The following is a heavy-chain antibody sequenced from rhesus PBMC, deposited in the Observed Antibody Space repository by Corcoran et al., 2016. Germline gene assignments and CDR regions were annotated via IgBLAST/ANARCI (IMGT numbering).Heavy chain of an antibody. CDR3: TRNGVTFDY. V-gene: IGHV3-16*02. Sequence: EVLLVESGGGSVQPGGSLRLSCAASGFTSSNDWMSGVRQAPGKGLDWVGRIKSEAEGGTVAYDESVKGRFTISRDDSKNTLYLQMNSLKTEDTAVYYCTRNGVTFDYWGQGVLVTVSS. D-gene: IGHD3-34*01. J-gene: IGHJ4*01. CDR2: IKSEAEGGTV. CDR1: GFTSSNDW.